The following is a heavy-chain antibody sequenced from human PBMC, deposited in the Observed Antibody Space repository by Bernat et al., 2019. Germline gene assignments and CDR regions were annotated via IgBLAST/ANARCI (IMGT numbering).Heavy chain of an antibody. V-gene: IGHV3-30*18. J-gene: IGHJ4*02. Sequence: QVQLVESGEGVVQPGRSLRLSCTASGFTFSSYGMHWVRQAPGKGLEWVTFISYDGRIKYYADSVKGRFTISRDNSKNTLYLQMNGLRAEDTAVYYCAKEPTVTDAPDYFGYWGQGTLVTVSS. CDR3: AKEPTVTDAPDYFGY. CDR2: ISYDGRIK. D-gene: IGHD4-11*01. CDR1: GFTFSSYG.